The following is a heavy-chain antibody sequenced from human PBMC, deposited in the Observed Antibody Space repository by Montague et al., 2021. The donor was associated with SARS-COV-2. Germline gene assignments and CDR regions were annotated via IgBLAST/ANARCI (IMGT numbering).Heavy chain of an antibody. J-gene: IGHJ3*02. CDR2: ISHSGST. CDR3: ARFPTSYYYDSKAAPATPDAFDT. V-gene: IGHV4-34*01. Sequence: SETLSLTCAISGGSFSNYYWSWIRQPPGEGLEWIAEISHSGSTSYNPSLKSRVTISVDTSKNQFSLKLSSATAADTAVYYCARFPTSYYYDSKAAPATPDAFDTWGQGTMVTVSS. CDR1: GGSFSNYY. D-gene: IGHD3-22*01.